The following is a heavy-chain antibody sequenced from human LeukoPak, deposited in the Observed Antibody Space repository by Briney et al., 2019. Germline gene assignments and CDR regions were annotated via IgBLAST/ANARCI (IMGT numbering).Heavy chain of an antibody. Sequence: ASVKVSCKASGYTFTSYGISWVRQAPGQGLEWMGWISAYNGNTNYAQKLQGRVTMTIDTSTSTAYMELRSLRSDDTAVYYCARIDPNDYGDYGLLDYWGQGTLVTVSS. D-gene: IGHD4-17*01. J-gene: IGHJ4*02. CDR2: ISAYNGNT. V-gene: IGHV1-18*01. CDR1: GYTFTSYG. CDR3: ARIDPNDYGDYGLLDY.